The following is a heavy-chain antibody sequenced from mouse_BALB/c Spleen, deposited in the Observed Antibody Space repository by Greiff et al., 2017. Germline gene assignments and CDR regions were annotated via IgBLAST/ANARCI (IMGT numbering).Heavy chain of an antibody. CDR1: GFSLTSYG. D-gene: IGHD2-14*01. Sequence: VQLMESGPGLVAPSQSLSITCTVSGFSLTSYGVHWVRQPPGKGLEWLGVIWAGGSTNYNSALMSRLSISKDNSKSQVFLKMNRLQTDDTAMYYCARDYRYGNYFDYWGQGTTLTVSA. CDR3: ARDYRYGNYFDY. V-gene: IGHV2-9*02. J-gene: IGHJ2*01. CDR2: IWAGGST.